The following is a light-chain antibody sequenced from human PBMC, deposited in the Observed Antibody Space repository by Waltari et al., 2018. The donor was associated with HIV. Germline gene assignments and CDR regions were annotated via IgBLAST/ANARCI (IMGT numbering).Light chain of an antibody. V-gene: IGKV1-5*03. CDR1: HSVSTR. Sequence: DIQMTQSPSTLSASVGDRVTIPCRASHSVSTRVAWYQQKPGKAPKLLIYGASSLKSAVPSRFSGSESGTEFTLTISGLQPDDFATYYCQQYRYSPWTFGQGTKVDI. CDR2: GAS. J-gene: IGKJ1*01. CDR3: QQYRYSPWT.